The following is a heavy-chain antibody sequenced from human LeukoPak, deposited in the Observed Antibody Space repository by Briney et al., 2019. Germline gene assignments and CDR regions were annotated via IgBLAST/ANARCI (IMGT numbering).Heavy chain of an antibody. J-gene: IGHJ4*02. Sequence: GGTLRLSCAASGFTFSSYGMSWVRQSPGKGLEWVSAISGSGGSTYYADSVKGRFTISRDNSKNTLYLQMNSLRAEDTAVYYCANLRGYNPPSNYWGQGTLVTVSS. CDR3: ANLRGYNPPSNY. V-gene: IGHV3-23*01. CDR2: ISGSGGST. CDR1: GFTFSSYG. D-gene: IGHD5-18*01.